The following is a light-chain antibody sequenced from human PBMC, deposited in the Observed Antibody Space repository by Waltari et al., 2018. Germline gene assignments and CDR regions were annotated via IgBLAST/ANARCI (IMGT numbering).Light chain of an antibody. J-gene: IGKJ2*01. CDR3: QQYGTSSYT. CDR2: GAS. CDR1: PSVSSSY. V-gene: IGKV3-20*01. Sequence: EFVLTQSPGTLSLSPGERATLSCRASPSVSSSYFAWYQQKPGQAPRLLIYGASSRATGIPDRFSGSGSGTDFTLTISRLEPEDFAVYYCQQYGTSSYTFGQGTKLEI.